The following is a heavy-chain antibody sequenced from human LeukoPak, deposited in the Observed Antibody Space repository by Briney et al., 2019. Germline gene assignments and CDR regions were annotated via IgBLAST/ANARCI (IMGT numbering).Heavy chain of an antibody. J-gene: IGHJ4*02. CDR2: MNPNSGNT. V-gene: IGHV1-8*01. CDR1: GCTFTSYD. CDR3: ARAPVTSCRGAYCYPFDY. Sequence: GASVKVSCKASGCTFTSYDINWVRQATGQGLEWMGWMNPNSGNTGYAQKFQGRVTMTRNTSISTAYMELSSLRSEDTAVYFCARAPVTSCRGAYCYPFDYWGQGTQVTVSS. D-gene: IGHD2-21*01.